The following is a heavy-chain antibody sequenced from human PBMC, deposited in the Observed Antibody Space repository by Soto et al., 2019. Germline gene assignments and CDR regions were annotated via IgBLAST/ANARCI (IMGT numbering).Heavy chain of an antibody. CDR2: INHSGNT. CDR3: SRRAPEGFDH. CDR1: CGSIGTSSYY. Sequence: XETLSLHCSVSCGSIGTSSYYWGWIRQAPGKGLEWIGSINHSGNTYLSPSLKDRVTMSVDTSKNSFSLKLRSATAADTGLYYCSRRAPEGFDHWGQGTLVTVYS. J-gene: IGHJ5*02. V-gene: IGHV4-39*01.